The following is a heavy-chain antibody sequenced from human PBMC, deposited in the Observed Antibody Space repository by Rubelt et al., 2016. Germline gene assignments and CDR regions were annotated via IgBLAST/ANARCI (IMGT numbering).Heavy chain of an antibody. CDR2: ISSSSSTI. Sequence: EVQLVESGGGLVQPGGSLRLSCAASGFTFSSYSMNWVRQAPGKGLEWVSYISSSSSTIYYADSVKGRFTISRDNAKNSLYLQMNSLRGEDTAVYYCATQGYCSSTSCYGAYWGQGTLVTVSS. J-gene: IGHJ4*02. V-gene: IGHV3-48*01. CDR1: GFTFSSYS. CDR3: ATQGYCSSTSCYGAY. D-gene: IGHD2-2*01.